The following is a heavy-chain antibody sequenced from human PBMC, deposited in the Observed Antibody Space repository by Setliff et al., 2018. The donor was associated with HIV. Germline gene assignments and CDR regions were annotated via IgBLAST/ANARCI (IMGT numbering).Heavy chain of an antibody. D-gene: IGHD5-12*01. Sequence: PGGSLRLSCAASGLRFETFGMYWVRKARGKGLEWVEFIRHDGSYAYHADSVKGRFTMSRDNSKNTVSLEMNSLRVEDTGVYYCAKGRRPVDLVSTSIRYYFYMGVWGKATTVTVSS. V-gene: IGHV3-30*02. CDR3: AKGRRPVDLVSTSIRYYFYMGV. J-gene: IGHJ6*03. CDR2: IRHDGSYA. CDR1: GLRFETFG.